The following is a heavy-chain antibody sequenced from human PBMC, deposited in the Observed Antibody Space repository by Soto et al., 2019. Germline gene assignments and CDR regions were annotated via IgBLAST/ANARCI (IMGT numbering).Heavy chain of an antibody. J-gene: IGHJ4*01. D-gene: IGHD1-26*01. CDR3: ARGEQYSGRTFDY. CDR2: TYYRSKWYY. V-gene: IGHV6-1*01. CDR1: GDSVSSNSAG. Sequence: SQTLSLTCAITGDSVSSNSAGWSWVRQSPSRGLEWLGRTYYRSKWYYEYAVSVRGRITINPDTSKNQYSLQLNSVTPEDTAVYFCARGEQYSGRTFDYQGLRTLVTVST.